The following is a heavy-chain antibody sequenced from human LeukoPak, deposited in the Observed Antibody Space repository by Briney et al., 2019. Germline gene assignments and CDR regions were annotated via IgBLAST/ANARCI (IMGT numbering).Heavy chain of an antibody. CDR3: ARDTIAVANYYYGIDV. D-gene: IGHD6-19*01. V-gene: IGHV1-69*13. CDR1: AGTFTIYA. J-gene: IGHJ6*02. CDR2: IIPIFGTA. Sequence: SVTVSFNASAGTFTIYAISWVRQAPGQGLEWMGGIIPIFGTANYAQKFQGRVTITADESTSTAYMELSSLRSEDTAVYYCARDTIAVANYYYGIDVWGQGTTVTVSS.